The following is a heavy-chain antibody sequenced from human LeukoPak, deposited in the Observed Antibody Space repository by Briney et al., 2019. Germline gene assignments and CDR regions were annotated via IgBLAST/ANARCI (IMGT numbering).Heavy chain of an antibody. CDR2: IHYSGST. D-gene: IGHD5-24*01. J-gene: IGHJ4*02. CDR3: ARGARAGYNLEPFDY. CDR1: GGSISSHY. Sequence: SETLSLTCTVSGGSISSHYCSWIRQPPGKGLEWVGHIHYSGSTKYNPSLKSRVTISVDTSKNQFSLKLSSVTAADTAVYYCARGARAGYNLEPFDYWGQGTLVTVSS. V-gene: IGHV4-59*08.